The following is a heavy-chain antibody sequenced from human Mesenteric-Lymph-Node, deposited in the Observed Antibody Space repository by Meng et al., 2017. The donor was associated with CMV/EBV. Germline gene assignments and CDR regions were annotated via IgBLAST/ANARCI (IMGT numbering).Heavy chain of an antibody. CDR1: GFTFSDYY. CDR2: ISISGDT. Sequence: GESLKISCVASGFTFSDYYMTWIRQAPGKGLEWLSYISISGDTNYAASVKGRFTLSRDNAKKSVFLEMNSLRAEDTAVYYCARDDNWGSIDVWGQGTTVTVS. CDR3: ARDDNWGSIDV. V-gene: IGHV3-11*06. D-gene: IGHD7-27*01. J-gene: IGHJ6*02.